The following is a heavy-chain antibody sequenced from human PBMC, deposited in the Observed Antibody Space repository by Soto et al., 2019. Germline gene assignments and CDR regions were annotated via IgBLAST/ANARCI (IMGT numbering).Heavy chain of an antibody. V-gene: IGHV4-59*01. CDR3: AGDYGGNSAYLDY. CDR2: IYYTGRT. J-gene: IGHJ4*02. CDR1: GDSISTYY. Sequence: ETLSLTGTDSGDSISTYYWSWLRRPPGKGLEWIGYIYYTGRTNYSPSLKSRVTISLDTSKNQFSLKLTSVTAADTAVYYCAGDYGGNSAYLDYWGQGMQVTVSS. D-gene: IGHD4-17*01.